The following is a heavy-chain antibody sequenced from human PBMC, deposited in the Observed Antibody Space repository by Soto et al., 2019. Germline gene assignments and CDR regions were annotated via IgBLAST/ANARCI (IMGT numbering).Heavy chain of an antibody. D-gene: IGHD5-18*01. CDR1: GGSISSYY. CDR2: IYYSGST. CDR3: ATRDPSYGRYSPFDY. J-gene: IGHJ4*02. V-gene: IGHV4-59*03. Sequence: PSDTLSLTCTVSGGSISSYYWSWIRQPPGKGLEWIGYIYYSGSTNYNPSLKSRVTISVDTSKNQFSLKLSSVTAADTAVYYCATRDPSYGRYSPFDYWGQGTLVTVSS.